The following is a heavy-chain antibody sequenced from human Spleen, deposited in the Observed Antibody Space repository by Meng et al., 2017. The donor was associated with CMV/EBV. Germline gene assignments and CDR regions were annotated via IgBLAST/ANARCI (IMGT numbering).Heavy chain of an antibody. CDR2: ISGIVPGT. CDR1: GFTFSSYA. D-gene: IGHD6-13*01. Sequence: GESLKISCATSGFTFSSYAMNWVRQAPGKGLDWVSTISGIVPGTCCADSVRGRFTISRDNSKNTLYLQMNSLTAEDTAVYYCASSIAAIGMFAAYYFDYWGQGTLVTVSS. V-gene: IGHV3-23*01. CDR3: ASSIAAIGMFAAYYFDY. J-gene: IGHJ4*02.